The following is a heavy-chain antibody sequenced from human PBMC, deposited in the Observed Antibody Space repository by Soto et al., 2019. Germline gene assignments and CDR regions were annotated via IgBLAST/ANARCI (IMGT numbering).Heavy chain of an antibody. D-gene: IGHD6-19*01. CDR2: IYYSGST. V-gene: IGHV4-39*01. Sequence: QLQLQESGPGLVKPSETLSLTCTVSGGSISSSSYSWGWIRQPPGKGLEWIGRIYYSGSTYYNPSLKSRVTISVDTSKNQFSLKLSSVTAADTAVYYCARIAQWLVTFDYWCQGTLVTVSS. J-gene: IGHJ4*02. CDR1: GGSISSSSYS. CDR3: ARIAQWLVTFDY.